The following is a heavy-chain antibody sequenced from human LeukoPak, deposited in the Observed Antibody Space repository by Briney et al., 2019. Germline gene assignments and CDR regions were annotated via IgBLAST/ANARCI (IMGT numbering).Heavy chain of an antibody. J-gene: IGHJ3*02. Sequence: GGSLRLSCAASGFTFSSYSMNWVRQAPGKGLEWVSSISSSSSYIYYADSVKGRFTISRDNAKNSLYLQMNSLRAEDTALYYCARAIAVAGDAFDIWGQGTMVTVSS. CDR1: GFTFSSYS. V-gene: IGHV3-21*04. CDR3: ARAIAVAGDAFDI. D-gene: IGHD6-19*01. CDR2: ISSSSSYI.